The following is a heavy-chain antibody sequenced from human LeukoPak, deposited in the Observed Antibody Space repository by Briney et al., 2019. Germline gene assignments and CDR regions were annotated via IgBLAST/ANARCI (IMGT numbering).Heavy chain of an antibody. CDR3: ARDPTYSYGYYYYYYGMDV. V-gene: IGHV3-30*03. Sequence: GGSLRLSCAASGFTFSSYWMSWVRQAPGKGLEWVAVISYDGSNKYYADFVKGRFTISRDNSKNTLYLQMNSLRAEDTAVYYCARDPTYSYGYYYYYYGMDVWGQGTTVTVSS. D-gene: IGHD5-18*01. CDR2: ISYDGSNK. CDR1: GFTFSSYW. J-gene: IGHJ6*02.